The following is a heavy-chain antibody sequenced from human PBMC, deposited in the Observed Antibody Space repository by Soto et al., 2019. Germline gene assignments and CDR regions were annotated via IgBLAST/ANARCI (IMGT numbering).Heavy chain of an antibody. V-gene: IGHV3-21*06. D-gene: IGHD6-6*01. CDR1: GFTFSSYT. CDR2: ISGSSSYI. Sequence: GGSLRLSCAASGFTFSSYTMNWVRQAPGKGLEWVSSISGSSSYIYYADSMKGRFTISRDNAKNSLYLQMNSLRAEDTAVYYCAREALEYSSPTPFDYWGQGTLVTVSS. CDR3: AREALEYSSPTPFDY. J-gene: IGHJ4*02.